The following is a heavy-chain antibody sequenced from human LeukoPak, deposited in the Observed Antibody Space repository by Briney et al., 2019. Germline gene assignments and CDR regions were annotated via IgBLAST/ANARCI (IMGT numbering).Heavy chain of an antibody. J-gene: IGHJ4*02. CDR3: ARGYPQKYYDFWSGYYTGINFDY. V-gene: IGHV4-59*01. CDR2: IYYSGST. D-gene: IGHD3-3*01. CDR1: GGSISSYY. Sequence: SETLSLTCTVSGGSISSYYWSWIRQPPGKGLEWIGYIYYSGSTNYNPSLKSRVTISVDTSKNKFSLKLSSVTAADTAVYYCARGYPQKYYDFWSGYYTGINFDYWGQGTLVTVSS.